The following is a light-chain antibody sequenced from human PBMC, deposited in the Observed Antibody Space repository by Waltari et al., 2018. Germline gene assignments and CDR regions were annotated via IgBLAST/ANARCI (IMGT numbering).Light chain of an antibody. CDR3: RHSSTLFRT. J-gene: IGKJ1*01. V-gene: IGKV6-21*01. Sequence: EIALTQSPDFQSVTPKEKVIITCRASHNIGSSLHWYQQKPAQSPKLLITYSTQSFSEAPSRFSGSVSGTDYTLSINGLVAESAATYGCRHSSTLFRTFGPAPTVDI. CDR1: HNIGSS. CDR2: YST.